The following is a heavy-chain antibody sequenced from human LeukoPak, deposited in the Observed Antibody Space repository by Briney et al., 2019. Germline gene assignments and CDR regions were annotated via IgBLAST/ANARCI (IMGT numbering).Heavy chain of an antibody. CDR1: GISVSRNY. CDR3: ATERGMVLYEH. J-gene: IGHJ4*02. CDR2: IHTGGNT. Sequence: GGSLRLSCAPSGISVSRNYMSWVRQAPGKGLEWVSVIHTGGNTYYADSVKGRFTISRDDSKNTVYLQMNSLRADDTAVYYCATERGMVLYEHWGQGTLVTVSS. V-gene: IGHV3-66*01. D-gene: IGHD2-8*01.